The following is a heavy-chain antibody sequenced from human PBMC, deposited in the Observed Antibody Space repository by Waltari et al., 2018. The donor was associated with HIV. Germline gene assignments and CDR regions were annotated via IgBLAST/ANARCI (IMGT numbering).Heavy chain of an antibody. CDR2: VYYTGST. V-gene: IGHV4-39*07. Sequence: QLQLQESGPGLVKPSETLSLTCTVSGGSISSTTNYWGWIRQPPGKGLEWIADVYYTGSTYYNPPLRSRITMSVDTSKNQFSLKLSSVTAADTAVYYCAGDERGSGVYGRQPKGAFDYWGQGTLVTVSS. CDR3: AGDERGSGVYGRQPKGAFDY. D-gene: IGHD5-12*01. J-gene: IGHJ4*02. CDR1: GGSISSTTNY.